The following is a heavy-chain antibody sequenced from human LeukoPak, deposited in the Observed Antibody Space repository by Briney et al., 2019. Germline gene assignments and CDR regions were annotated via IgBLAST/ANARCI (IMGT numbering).Heavy chain of an antibody. V-gene: IGHV4-34*01. J-gene: IGHJ1*01. CDR2: INHSGST. Sequence: SETLSLTCAVYGGSFSGYYWSWIRQPPGKGLEWIGEINHSGSTNCNPFLKSRVTISVDTSKNQFSLKLSSVTAADTAVYYCARQRSRYSSGWQYFQHWGQGTLVTVSS. D-gene: IGHD6-19*01. CDR3: ARQRSRYSSGWQYFQH. CDR1: GGSFSGYY.